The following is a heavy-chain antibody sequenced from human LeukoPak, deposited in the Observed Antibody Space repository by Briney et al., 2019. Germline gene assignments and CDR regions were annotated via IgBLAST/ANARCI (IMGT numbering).Heavy chain of an antibody. CDR2: MNPNSGNT. V-gene: IGHV1-8*01. J-gene: IGHJ3*02. CDR3: ARGQYYDSSGYLLGAFDI. D-gene: IGHD3-22*01. Sequence: SVKVSCKASGYTFTSYDINWVRQATGQGLEWMGWMNPNSGNTGYAQKFQGRVTMTRNTSISTAYMELSSLRSEDTAVYYCARGQYYDSSGYLLGAFDIWGQGTMVTVSS. CDR1: GYTFTSYD.